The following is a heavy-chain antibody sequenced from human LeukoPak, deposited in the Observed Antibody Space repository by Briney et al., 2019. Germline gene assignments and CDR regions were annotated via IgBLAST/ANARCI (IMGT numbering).Heavy chain of an antibody. J-gene: IGHJ4*02. CDR3: ARGIVVVVGASDHFDY. CDR2: ISPDGSDK. CDR1: GFTFSTYW. V-gene: IGHV3-7*01. Sequence: GGSLKLSCVASGFTFSTYWMNWVRQAPGKGLERVGTISPDGSDKYYVDSVKGRFTISRDNAKTSLYLQINSLRADDTALYFCARGIVVVVGASDHFDYWGQGTLITVSS. D-gene: IGHD2-15*01.